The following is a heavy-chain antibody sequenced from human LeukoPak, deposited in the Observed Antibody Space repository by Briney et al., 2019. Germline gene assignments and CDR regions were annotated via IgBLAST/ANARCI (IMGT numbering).Heavy chain of an antibody. CDR3: ARMYYYGSGSMDV. J-gene: IGHJ6*02. V-gene: IGHV4-39*01. Sequence: PSETLSLTCTVSGGSISSSSYYWGWIRQPPGKGLEWIGSIYYSGITYYNPSFKSRVTISVDTSKNQFSLKLSSVTAADTAVYFCARMYYYGSGSMDVWGQGTTVTVSS. CDR1: GGSISSSSYY. D-gene: IGHD3-10*01. CDR2: IYYSGIT.